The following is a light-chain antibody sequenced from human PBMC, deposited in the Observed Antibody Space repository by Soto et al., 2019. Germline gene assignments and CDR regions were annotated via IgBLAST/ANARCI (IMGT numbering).Light chain of an antibody. V-gene: IGKV3-11*01. CDR3: QQRYNWPQMT. CDR2: DTS. Sequence: EILLTQSPATLSLSPGERATLSCRASQSISSSLAWYQQRPGQAPRLLIYDTSNRATGVPARFSGSGSGTDFTLTISSLEPEDFAVYYCQQRYNWPQMTFGKGTRLEI. J-gene: IGKJ5*01. CDR1: QSISSS.